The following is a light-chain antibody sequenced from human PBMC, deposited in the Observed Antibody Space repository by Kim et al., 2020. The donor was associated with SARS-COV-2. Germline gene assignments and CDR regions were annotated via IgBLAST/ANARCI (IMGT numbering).Light chain of an antibody. CDR1: QSVSST. CDR3: QQYSDWPRT. Sequence: EILMTQSPATLSLSPGERATLSCRASQSVSSTLGWYQQKPGQAHRLLIYGASTRATGVPARFSGSGSGTEFTLTITSLQSEDFALYYLQQYSDWPRTFGQGTKV. V-gene: IGKV3-15*01. CDR2: GAS. J-gene: IGKJ1*01.